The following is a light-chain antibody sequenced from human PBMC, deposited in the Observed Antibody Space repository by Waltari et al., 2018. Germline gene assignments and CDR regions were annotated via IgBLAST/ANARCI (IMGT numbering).Light chain of an antibody. V-gene: IGLV2-8*01. CDR1: NSDIGTYNY. J-gene: IGLJ2*01. Sequence: QSALTQPPSASGSPGQSVTISCSGTNSDIGTYNYVSWFQQHPGRAPKLLIYEVNKRPAGVPDRFSGSKSDNRSALTVSGLQADDEAVYHGSSYAGSNTLVFGGGTRLTVL. CDR2: EVN. CDR3: SSYAGSNTLV.